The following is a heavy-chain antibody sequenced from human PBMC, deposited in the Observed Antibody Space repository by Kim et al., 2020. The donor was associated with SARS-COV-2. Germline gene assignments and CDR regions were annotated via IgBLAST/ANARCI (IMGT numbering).Heavy chain of an antibody. CDR3: ARGVPYGDSYYYYYSGMDV. J-gene: IGHJ6*02. CDR1: GGSISSYY. Sequence: SETLSLTCTVSGGSISSYYWSWIRQPPGKGLEWIGYIYYSGSTNYNPSLKSRVTISVDTSKNQFSLKLSSVTAADTAVYYCARGVPYGDSYYYYYSGMDVWGQGTTVTVSS. V-gene: IGHV4-59*13. D-gene: IGHD4-17*01. CDR2: IYYSGST.